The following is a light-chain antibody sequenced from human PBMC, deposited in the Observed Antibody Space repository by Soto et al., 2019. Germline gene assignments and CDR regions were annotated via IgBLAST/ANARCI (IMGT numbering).Light chain of an antibody. J-gene: IGKJ4*01. CDR1: QSVLYSSNNKNY. V-gene: IGKV4-1*01. CDR3: QQHYSTPLT. Sequence: DIVMTQSPDSLAVSLGERATINCKSSQSVLYSSNNKNYLAWYQQKPGQPPKLLIYWASTRESGVPDRFSGSGYGKDFTLTISSLQAQDGAVYYCQQHYSTPLTFGGGTKVEIK. CDR2: WAS.